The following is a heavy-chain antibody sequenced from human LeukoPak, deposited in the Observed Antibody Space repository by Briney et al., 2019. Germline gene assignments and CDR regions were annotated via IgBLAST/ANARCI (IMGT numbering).Heavy chain of an antibody. D-gene: IGHD3-10*01. Sequence: SQTLSLTCAISGDSISSSSFTWNWIRQSPSRGPEWLGRTYYMSNWYNDYAVSVKSRLIINPDTSKNQFSLHLNFVTPEDTAVYYCARADMIRARQFDAFEICGQGTMVTVSS. CDR1: GDSISSSSFT. V-gene: IGHV6-1*01. CDR2: TYYMSNWYN. J-gene: IGHJ3*02. CDR3: ARADMIRARQFDAFEI.